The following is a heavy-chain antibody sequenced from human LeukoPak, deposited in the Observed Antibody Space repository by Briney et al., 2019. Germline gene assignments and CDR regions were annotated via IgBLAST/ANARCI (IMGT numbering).Heavy chain of an antibody. D-gene: IGHD3-3*01. CDR3: ARGDRVTRFSDY. CDR1: GGSFSGYY. Sequence: SETLSLTCAVYGGSFSGYYWSWIRQPPGKGLEWIGEINHSGSTNYNPSLKSRVTISVDKSKNQFCLKLSSVTAADTAVYYCARGDRVTRFSDYWGQGTLVTVSS. V-gene: IGHV4-34*01. J-gene: IGHJ4*02. CDR2: INHSGST.